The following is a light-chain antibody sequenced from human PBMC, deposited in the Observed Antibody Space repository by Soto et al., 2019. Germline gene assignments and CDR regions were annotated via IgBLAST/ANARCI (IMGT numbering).Light chain of an antibody. CDR3: QKSYSTPYT. V-gene: IGKV1-39*01. CDR1: QSISCC. J-gene: IGKJ2*01. Sequence: DIQMTQSPPSLSASVGVIVTFTCRASQSISCCFTWYQQKQWKAPKLLIYAASILQSGVPSRFSGSGSGTDFTLAMSSLQPEDGATFYCQKSYSTPYTFGQGPKLEIK. CDR2: AAS.